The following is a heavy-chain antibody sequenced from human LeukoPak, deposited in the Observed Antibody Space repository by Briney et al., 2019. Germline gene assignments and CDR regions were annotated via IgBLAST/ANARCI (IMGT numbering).Heavy chain of an antibody. J-gene: IGHJ4*02. CDR2: IYTSGST. CDR1: GGSISSGSYY. D-gene: IGHD1-26*01. V-gene: IGHV4-61*02. Sequence: PSQTLSLTCTVSGGSISSGSYYWSWIRQPAGKGLEWIGRIYTSGSTYYNPSLKSRVTISVDRSKNQFSLKLSSVTAADTAVYYCARALSGSYLNFDYWGQGTLVTVSS. CDR3: ARALSGSYLNFDY.